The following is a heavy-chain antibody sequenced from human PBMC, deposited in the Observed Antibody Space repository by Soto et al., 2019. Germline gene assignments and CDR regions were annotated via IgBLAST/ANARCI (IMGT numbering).Heavy chain of an antibody. D-gene: IGHD1-26*01. CDR2: TSAYNGNT. V-gene: IGHV1-18*01. J-gene: IGHJ3*02. Sequence: ASVKVSCKASGYSFTSYAISWVRQAPGQGLEWMGWTSAYNGNTNYAWKFQGRVTMTTDTSTSTAYMELSSLRSEDTAVYYCATDRVSGSYYGSDAFDIWGQGTMVTVSS. CDR3: ATDRVSGSYYGSDAFDI. CDR1: GYSFTSYA.